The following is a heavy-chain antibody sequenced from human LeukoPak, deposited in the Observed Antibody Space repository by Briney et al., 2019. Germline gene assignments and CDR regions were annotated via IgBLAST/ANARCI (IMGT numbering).Heavy chain of an antibody. Sequence: GGSLRPSCAASGFTFSSYEMNWVRQAPGKGLEWVSYISSSGSTIYYADSVKGRFTISRDNAKNSLYLQMNSLRAEDTAVYYCARAGRDSSGYTLYYFDYWGQGTLVTVSS. CDR3: ARAGRDSSGYTLYYFDY. CDR1: GFTFSSYE. CDR2: ISSSGSTI. D-gene: IGHD3-22*01. V-gene: IGHV3-48*03. J-gene: IGHJ4*02.